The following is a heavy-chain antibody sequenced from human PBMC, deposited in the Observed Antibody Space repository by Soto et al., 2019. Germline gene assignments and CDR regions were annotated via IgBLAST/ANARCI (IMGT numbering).Heavy chain of an antibody. V-gene: IGHV5-51*01. D-gene: IGHD3-16*02. J-gene: IGHJ4*02. CDR1: GYTFTNYW. CDR3: AREVGMITFGGVIVNYFDY. Sequence: PGESLKISCKGSGYTFTNYWIGWVRQMPGKGLEWMGLIYPGDSDTTYSPSFQGQVTISVDKSISTAYLQWSSLKAADTAVYYCAREVGMITFGGVIVNYFDYWGQGTLVTVSS. CDR2: IYPGDSDT.